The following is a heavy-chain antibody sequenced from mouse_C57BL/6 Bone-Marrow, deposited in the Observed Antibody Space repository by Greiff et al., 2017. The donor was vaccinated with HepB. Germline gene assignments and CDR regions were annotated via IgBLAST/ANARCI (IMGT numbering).Heavy chain of an antibody. CDR2: FYPGSGSI. CDR1: GYTFTEYT. Sequence: LVESGAEPVKPGASVKLSCKASGYTFTEYTIHWVKQRSGQGLEWIGWFYPGSGSIKYNEKFKDKATLTADKSSSTVYMELSRLTSEDSAVYFCASHPYSSGYGYAMDYWGQGTSVTVSS. V-gene: IGHV1-62-2*01. J-gene: IGHJ4*01. D-gene: IGHD3-2*02. CDR3: ASHPYSSGYGYAMDY.